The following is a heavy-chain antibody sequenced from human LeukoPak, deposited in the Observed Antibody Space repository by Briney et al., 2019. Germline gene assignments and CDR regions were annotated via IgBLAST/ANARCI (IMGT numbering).Heavy chain of an antibody. CDR1: GGTFSSYA. V-gene: IGHV1-69*13. J-gene: IGHJ4*02. CDR3: ASPGEQEYSSSFGLPDY. CDR2: IIPIFGTA. Sequence: SVKVSCKASGGTFSSYAISWVRQASGQGLEWMGGIIPIFGTANYAQKFQGRVTITADESTSTAYMELSSLRSEDTAVYYCASPGEQEYSSSFGLPDYWGQGTLVTVSS. D-gene: IGHD6-6*01.